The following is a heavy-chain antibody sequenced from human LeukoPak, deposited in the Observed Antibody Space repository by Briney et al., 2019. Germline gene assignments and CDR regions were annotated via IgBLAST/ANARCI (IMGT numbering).Heavy chain of an antibody. CDR1: GFTFSSYS. V-gene: IGHV3-21*01. D-gene: IGHD3-9*01. CDR2: ISSSSYI. J-gene: IGHJ3*02. CDR3: ARDRSAYDILTGCPSDAFDI. Sequence: GGSLRLSCAASGFTFSSYSMNWVRQAPGKGLEWVSSISSSSYIYYADSVKGRFTISRDNAKNSLYLQMNSLRAEDTAVYYCARDRSAYDILTGCPSDAFDIWGQGTMVTVSS.